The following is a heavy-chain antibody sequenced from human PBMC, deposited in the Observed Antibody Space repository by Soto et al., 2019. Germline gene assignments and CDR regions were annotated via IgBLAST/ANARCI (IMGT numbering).Heavy chain of an antibody. D-gene: IGHD2-8*01. CDR2: IYHTGDT. CDR1: SYSISGGFF. CDR3: ARDTNSLDL. Sequence: SETLSLTCVVSSYSISGGFFWAWIRQPPGKGLEWVGSIYHTGDTHYNPSLRSQVSMSVDTSKTHFSLRLKYLTAADTAVYFCARDTNSLDLWGQGILVTVSS. V-gene: IGHV4-38-2*02. J-gene: IGHJ5*02.